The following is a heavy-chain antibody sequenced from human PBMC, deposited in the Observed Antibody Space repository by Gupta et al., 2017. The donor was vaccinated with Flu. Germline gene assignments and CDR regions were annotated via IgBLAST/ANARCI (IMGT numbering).Heavy chain of an antibody. D-gene: IGHD3-22*01. V-gene: IGHV1-69*01. J-gene: IGHJ4*02. CDR3: ARVKARKEDSSGYFARFLFTTPFDY. CDR2: IIPIFGTA. Sequence: PGQGLEWMGGIIPIFGTANYAQKFQGRVTITADEATSTAYMELSSLRSEDTAVYYCARVKARKEDSSGYFARFLFTTPFDYWGQGTLVTVSS.